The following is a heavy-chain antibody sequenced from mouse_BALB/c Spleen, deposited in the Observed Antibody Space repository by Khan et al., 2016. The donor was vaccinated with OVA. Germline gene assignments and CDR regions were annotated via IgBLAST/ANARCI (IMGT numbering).Heavy chain of an antibody. V-gene: IGHV3-2*02. D-gene: IGHD3-3*01. Sequence: EVQLQESAPGLVKPSQSLSLTCTVTGYSITSDYAWNWIRQFPGNKLEWMGYINYSGRTSYTPSLKSRISITRDTSKNQFFLQLNSVTTEDTATYYCVRGRSYWGQGTLVTVSA. CDR3: VRGRSY. CDR2: INYSGRT. CDR1: GYSITSDYA. J-gene: IGHJ3*01.